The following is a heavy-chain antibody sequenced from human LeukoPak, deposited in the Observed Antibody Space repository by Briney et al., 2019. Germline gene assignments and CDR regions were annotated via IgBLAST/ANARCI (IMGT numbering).Heavy chain of an antibody. V-gene: IGHV3-23*01. CDR1: XXTFSXYA. CDR2: ISGSGGST. D-gene: IGHD6-13*01. J-gene: IGHJ4*02. Sequence: SLRXXXXAXXXTFSXYAMSWVRQAPGKGLEWVSAISGSGGSTYYADSVKGRFTISRDNSKNTLYLQMNSLRAEDTAVYYCAKLPSIAAAGARDYWGQGTLVIVSS. CDR3: AKLPSIAAAGARDY.